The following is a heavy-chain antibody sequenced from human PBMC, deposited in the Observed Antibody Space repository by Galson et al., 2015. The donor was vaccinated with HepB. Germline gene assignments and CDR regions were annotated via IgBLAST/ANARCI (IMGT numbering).Heavy chain of an antibody. D-gene: IGHD3-9*01. CDR1: GFTVSNTY. CDR2: IYSGGTT. V-gene: IGHV3-53*01. J-gene: IGHJ4*02. Sequence: SLRLSCAASGFTVSNTYMNWVRQAPGKGLEWVSVIYSGGTTFYADSVKGRFTISRDNSKNTLYLEMNSLRAEDTAVYYCAKDQGAERYFDWVCDHWGQGTLVTVSS. CDR3: AKDQGAERYFDWVCDH.